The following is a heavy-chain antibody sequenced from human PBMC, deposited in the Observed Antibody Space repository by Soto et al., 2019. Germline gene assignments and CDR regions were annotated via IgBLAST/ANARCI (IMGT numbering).Heavy chain of an antibody. D-gene: IGHD2-8*01. CDR2: IKTKNDGETT. CDR3: TREWWGDFA. Sequence: EGQLVESGGGLVKPGESLRLSCVVSGITINTAWMSWVRQAPGKGLEWVGRIKTKNDGETTEFAAVVDGRFSISRDDSRNTIYLQMNSLRTEDTAVYYCTREWWGDFAWGQGSLVTVSS. V-gene: IGHV3-15*01. J-gene: IGHJ4*02. CDR1: GITINTAW.